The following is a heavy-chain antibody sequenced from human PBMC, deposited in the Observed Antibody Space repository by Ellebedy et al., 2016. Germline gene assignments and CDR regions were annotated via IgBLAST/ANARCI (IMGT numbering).Heavy chain of an antibody. J-gene: IGHJ4*02. CDR3: AKGDFDS. CDR2: IFSDGRT. Sequence: GESLKISCAASGFTFSSYAMSWVRQAPGKGLEWVSNIFSDGRTFYADSVKGRFTISRDNSKNTVYVQMNSLRAEDTAVYYCAKGDFDSWGQGTLVTVSS. CDR1: GFTFSSYA. V-gene: IGHV3-23*03.